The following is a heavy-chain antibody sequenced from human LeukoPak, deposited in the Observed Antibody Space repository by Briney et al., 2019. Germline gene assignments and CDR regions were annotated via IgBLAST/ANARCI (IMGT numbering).Heavy chain of an antibody. CDR2: ISYDGSNK. CDR3: AKDLTIVVVPAAIPYYYYGMDV. CDR1: GFTFSSYG. V-gene: IGHV3-30*18. D-gene: IGHD2-2*01. Sequence: GGSLRLSCAASGFTFSSYGMHWVRQAPGKGLEWVAVISYDGSNKYYADSVKGRFTISRDNCKNTLYLQMNSLRAEDTAVYYCAKDLTIVVVPAAIPYYYYGMDVWGQGTTVTVSS. J-gene: IGHJ6*02.